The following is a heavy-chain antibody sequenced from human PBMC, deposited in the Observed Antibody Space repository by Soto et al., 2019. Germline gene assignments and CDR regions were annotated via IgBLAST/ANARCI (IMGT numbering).Heavy chain of an antibody. CDR2: MNPNSANT. V-gene: IGHV1-8*01. CDR3: ARGRREVTPVTSYYFDY. D-gene: IGHD4-4*01. Sequence: QVQLVQSGAEVKKPGASVKVSCKASGYTFTSYDINWVRQATGQGLEWMGWMNPNSANTGYAQKFQGRVTMSRNTSISTAYMELSSLTSEDTAVYYCARGRREVTPVTSYYFDYWGQGTLVTVSS. CDR1: GYTFTSYD. J-gene: IGHJ4*02.